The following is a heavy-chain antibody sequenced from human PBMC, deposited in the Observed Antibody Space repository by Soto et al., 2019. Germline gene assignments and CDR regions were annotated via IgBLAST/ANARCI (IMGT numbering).Heavy chain of an antibody. CDR1: GFTFSSYA. J-gene: IGHJ3*02. CDR2: ISGSGGST. Sequence: GSLRLSCAASGFTFSSYAMSWVRQAPGKGLEWVSAISGSGGSTYYADSVKGRFTISRDNSKNTLYLQMNSLRAEDTAVYYCAKDHTDARVVVLDAFDIWGQGTMVTVSS. V-gene: IGHV3-23*01. CDR3: AKDHTDARVVVLDAFDI. D-gene: IGHD2-15*01.